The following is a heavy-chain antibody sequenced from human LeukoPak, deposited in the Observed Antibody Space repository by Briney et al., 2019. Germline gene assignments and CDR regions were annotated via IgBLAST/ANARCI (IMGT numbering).Heavy chain of an antibody. V-gene: IGHV5-51*01. J-gene: IGHJ4*02. CDR3: ARWENYDYVWGSYRLAD. Sequence: GESPKISCKGSGYSSTSYWIGWVRQMPGKGLEWMGINYPGDSDTRYSPSFQGQVTISADKSISTAYLQWSSLKASDTAMYYCARWENYDYVWGSYRLADWGQGTLVTVSS. CDR1: GYSSTSYW. CDR2: NYPGDSDT. D-gene: IGHD3-16*02.